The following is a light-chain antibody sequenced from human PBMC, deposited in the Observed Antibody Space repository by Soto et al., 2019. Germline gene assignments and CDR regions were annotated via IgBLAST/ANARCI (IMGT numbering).Light chain of an antibody. Sequence: QSVLTQPPSASGSPGQSVTISCTGTTTDVGGYDLVSWYQQHPGKAPKVIIYEVTKRPSGVPDRFFGSKSGSTASLTVSGLQAEDEAVYYCCSYTVGDTVVFGGRTKLTVL. V-gene: IGLV2-8*01. CDR2: EVT. J-gene: IGLJ2*01. CDR1: TTDVGGYDL. CDR3: CSYTVGDTVV.